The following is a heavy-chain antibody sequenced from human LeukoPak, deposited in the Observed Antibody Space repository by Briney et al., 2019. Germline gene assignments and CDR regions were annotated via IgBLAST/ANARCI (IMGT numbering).Heavy chain of an antibody. D-gene: IGHD4-17*01. CDR3: ARSLSTVTPFDY. Sequence: SCKASGYTFTSYAMHWVRQAPGKGLEWVAVISYDGSNKYFADSVKGRFTISRDNSKNTLYLQMNSLRAEDTAVYYCARSLSTVTPFDYWGQGTLVTVSS. J-gene: IGHJ4*02. V-gene: IGHV3-30*04. CDR1: GYTFTSYA. CDR2: ISYDGSNK.